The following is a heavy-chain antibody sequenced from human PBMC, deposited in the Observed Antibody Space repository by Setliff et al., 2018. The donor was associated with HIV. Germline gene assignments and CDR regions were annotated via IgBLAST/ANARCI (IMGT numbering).Heavy chain of an antibody. CDR2: IYTSGST. CDR3: ARIFGDQGYYHGMDV. D-gene: IGHD3-3*01. Sequence: SETLSLTCTVSGGSISSGSYYWNWIRQPAGKGLEWIGRIYTSGSTNYNPSLKSRVTILVDTSKNQFSLKLSSVIAADTAVYYCARIFGDQGYYHGMDVWGQGTTVTVSS. CDR1: GGSISSGSYY. J-gene: IGHJ6*02. V-gene: IGHV4-61*02.